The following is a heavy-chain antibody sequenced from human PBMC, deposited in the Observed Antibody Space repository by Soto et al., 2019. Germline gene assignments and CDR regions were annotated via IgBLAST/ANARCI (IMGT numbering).Heavy chain of an antibody. CDR3: ARAGDSSGPVALGY. Sequence: SETLSLTCAVIDGALSSGGYAWTWIRQPPGKGLEWIGYIYHSGSTYYNPSLKSRVTISVDRSKNQFSLKLSSVTAADTAVYYCARAGDSSGPVALGYWGQGTLVTVS. D-gene: IGHD6-19*01. V-gene: IGHV4-30-2*01. CDR1: DGALSSGGYA. J-gene: IGHJ4*02. CDR2: IYHSGST.